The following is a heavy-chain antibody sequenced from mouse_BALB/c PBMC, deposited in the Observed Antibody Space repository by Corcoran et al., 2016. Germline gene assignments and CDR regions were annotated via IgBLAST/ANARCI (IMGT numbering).Heavy chain of an antibody. J-gene: IGHJ1*01. CDR1: GYSFTGYY. D-gene: IGHD2-3*01. CDR3: ARRDGYHGYFDV. Sequence: QVKTGASVRISCQASGYSFTGYYIPWVKQSHGKSLEWIGYISCYNGATSYNQKFKGKATFTVDTSSSTAYMQFNSLTSEDSAVYYCARRDGYHGYFDVWGAGTTVTVS. V-gene: IGHV1S34*01. CDR2: ISCYNGAT.